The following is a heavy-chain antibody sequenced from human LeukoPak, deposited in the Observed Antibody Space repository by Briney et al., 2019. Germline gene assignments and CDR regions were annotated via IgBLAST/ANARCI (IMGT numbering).Heavy chain of an antibody. D-gene: IGHD4-17*01. J-gene: IGHJ4*02. CDR2: IKQDGSEK. CDR3: VRAVTMTLVVNWHYFDY. CDR1: GFSFSNHW. Sequence: GGSLRLSCAASGFSFSNHWMGWVRQSPGKGLEWVANIKQDGSEKYYVDSVRGRFTISRDNAKNSLHLQMNSLTPEDTAVYYCVRAVTMTLVVNWHYFDYWGQGSLVTVSS. V-gene: IGHV3-7*01.